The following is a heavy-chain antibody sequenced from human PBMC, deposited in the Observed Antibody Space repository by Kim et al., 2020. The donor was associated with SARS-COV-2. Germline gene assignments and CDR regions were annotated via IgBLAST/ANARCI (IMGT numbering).Heavy chain of an antibody. CDR3: ARGRDSGYSQPDDAFDI. CDR2: ISYDGTNR. J-gene: IGHJ3*02. CDR1: GFTFSSFA. D-gene: IGHD5-12*01. Sequence: GGSLRLSCAASGFTFSSFAMHWVRQAPGKGLEWVAVISYDGTNRYYADSVKGRFTISRDSSKNTLYLQMNSVRGDDTAVYHCARGRDSGYSQPDDAFDI. V-gene: IGHV3-30*04.